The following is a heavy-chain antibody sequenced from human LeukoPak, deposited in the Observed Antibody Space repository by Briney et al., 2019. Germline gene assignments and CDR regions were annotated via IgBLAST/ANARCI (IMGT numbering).Heavy chain of an antibody. J-gene: IGHJ4*02. Sequence: GGSLRLSCAASGFTFSSYSMNWVRQAPGKGLEWVSSISSSSSYIYYADSVKGRFTISRDNAKNSLYLQMNSLRAEDTAVYYCARGGLRFLEWLPSAIDYWGRGTLVTVSS. CDR3: ARGGLRFLEWLPSAIDY. D-gene: IGHD3-3*01. V-gene: IGHV3-21*01. CDR1: GFTFSSYS. CDR2: ISSSSSYI.